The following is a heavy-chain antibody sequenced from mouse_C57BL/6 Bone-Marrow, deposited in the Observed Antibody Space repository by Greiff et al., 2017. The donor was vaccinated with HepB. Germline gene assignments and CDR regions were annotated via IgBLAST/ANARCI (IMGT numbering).Heavy chain of an antibody. CDR3: TSTLMDY. Sequence: EVQLQQSVAELVRPGASVKLSCTASGFNIKDDYMHWVKQRPEQGLEWIGWIDPENGDTEYASKFQGKATITADTSSNTAYLQLSSLTSEDTAVYYCTSTLMDYWGQGTSVTVSS. CDR1: GFNIKDDY. J-gene: IGHJ4*01. CDR2: IDPENGDT. V-gene: IGHV14-4*01. D-gene: IGHD2-1*01.